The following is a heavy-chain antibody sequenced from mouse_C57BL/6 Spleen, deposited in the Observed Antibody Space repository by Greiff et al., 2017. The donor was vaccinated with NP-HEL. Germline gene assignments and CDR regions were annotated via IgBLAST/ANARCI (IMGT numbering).Heavy chain of an antibody. V-gene: IGHV1-69*01. D-gene: IGHD1-1*01. CDR3: ARSVYYGSSPAWFAY. J-gene: IGHJ3*01. CDR1: GYTFTSYW. CDR2: IDPSDSYT. Sequence: QVQLQQPGAELVMPGASVKLSCKASGYTFTSYWMHWVKQRPGQGLEWIGEIDPSDSYTNYNQKFKGKSTLTVAKSSSTAYMQLSSLTSEDSAVYYCARSVYYGSSPAWFAYWGQGTLVTVSA.